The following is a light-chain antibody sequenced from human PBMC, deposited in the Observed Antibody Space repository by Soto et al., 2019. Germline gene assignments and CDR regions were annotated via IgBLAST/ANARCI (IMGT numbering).Light chain of an antibody. J-gene: IGKJ1*01. Sequence: EKVMTQSPATLSVSPGERATLSCRASQSVSSDLAWYQQKPGQAPRLLIYDASIRATGIPARFSGSGSGTDFTLTISSLQPEDVATYYCQKYNSAPVTFGQGTKVDIK. CDR2: DAS. V-gene: IGKV3D-15*01. CDR3: QKYNSAPVT. CDR1: QSVSSD.